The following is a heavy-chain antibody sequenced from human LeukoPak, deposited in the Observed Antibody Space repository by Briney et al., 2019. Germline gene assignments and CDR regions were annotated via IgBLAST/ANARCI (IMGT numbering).Heavy chain of an antibody. CDR3: ARSPVARDLFDY. CDR2: IYHSGST. J-gene: IGHJ4*02. V-gene: IGHV4-4*02. D-gene: IGHD5-12*01. CDR1: GGSISSSNW. Sequence: SETLSLTCAVSGGSISSSNWWRWVRQPPGKGLEWIGEIYHSGSTNYNPSLKSRVTISVDKSKNQFSLKLSSVTAADTAVYYCARSPVARDLFDYWGQGTLVTVSS.